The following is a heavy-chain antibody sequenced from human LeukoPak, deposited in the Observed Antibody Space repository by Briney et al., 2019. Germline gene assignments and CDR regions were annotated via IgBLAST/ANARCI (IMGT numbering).Heavy chain of an antibody. V-gene: IGHV4-61*02. CDR3: AGHLGYFDF. J-gene: IGHJ4*02. CDR1: GGSISCGNYY. Sequence: SQTLSLTCTVSGGSISCGNYYWTWIRQPAGKGLEWIGRIQTSGSTNYNPSLKSRVTISLDASKNQFSLKLSSVTAADTAVYYCAGHLGYFDFWGQGTLVTVSS. D-gene: IGHD3-16*01. CDR2: IQTSGST.